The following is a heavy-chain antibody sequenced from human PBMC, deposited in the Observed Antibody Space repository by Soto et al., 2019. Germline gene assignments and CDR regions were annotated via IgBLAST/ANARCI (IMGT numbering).Heavy chain of an antibody. D-gene: IGHD3-10*01. J-gene: IGHJ6*02. CDR2: IKEDGSEK. Sequence: LRLSCAASGFTFFNYFMSWVRQAPGKGLEWVANIKEDGSEKYYVESVKGRFTISRDNAKNSLYLQVNSLRDEDTAVYYCARPRFRGMDVWGQGTTVTVSS. CDR3: ARPRFRGMDV. V-gene: IGHV3-7*03. CDR1: GFTFFNYF.